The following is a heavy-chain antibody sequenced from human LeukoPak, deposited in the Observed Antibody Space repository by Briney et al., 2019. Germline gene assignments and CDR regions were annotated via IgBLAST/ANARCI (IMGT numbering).Heavy chain of an antibody. CDR3: ASDYGGNSDY. J-gene: IGHJ4*02. D-gene: IGHD4-23*01. Sequence: PGGSLRLSCAASGFTFSSYSMNWVRQAPGKGLEWISYISSSSTTIYYADSVKGRFTISRNNVKNSLYLQMNSLRAEDTAMYYCASDYGGNSDYWGQGTLVTVSS. CDR1: GFTFSSYS. CDR2: ISSSSTTI. V-gene: IGHV3-48*01.